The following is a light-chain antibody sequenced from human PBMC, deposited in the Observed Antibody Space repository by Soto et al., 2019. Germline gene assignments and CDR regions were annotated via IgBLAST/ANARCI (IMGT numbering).Light chain of an antibody. J-gene: IGKJ1*01. CDR1: QDISGW. Sequence: DIQMTQSPSSVSASVGDRVTITCRASQDISGWLAWFQQKPGKAPNLLIYAASILQSGVPSRFSGSGSGTDFTLTITYLQPEDFATYCCQQANSFPWTFGQGTKVEL. CDR2: AAS. V-gene: IGKV1D-12*01. CDR3: QQANSFPWT.